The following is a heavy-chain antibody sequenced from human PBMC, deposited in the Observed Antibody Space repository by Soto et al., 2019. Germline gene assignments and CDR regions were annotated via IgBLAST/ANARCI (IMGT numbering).Heavy chain of an antibody. D-gene: IGHD3-10*01. V-gene: IGHV2-5*02. Sequence: QITLKESGPTLVKPTQNLTLTCTFSGFSLSPGVGVGWIRQPPGKALECLALIYWDDDKRYSSSLKSRLTITKDTSKDQVVLIMTNMDPVDTATYYCAHSSYYGSGSLDYWGQGILVTVSS. CDR3: AHSSYYGSGSLDY. CDR1: GFSLSPGVG. J-gene: IGHJ4*02. CDR2: IYWDDDK.